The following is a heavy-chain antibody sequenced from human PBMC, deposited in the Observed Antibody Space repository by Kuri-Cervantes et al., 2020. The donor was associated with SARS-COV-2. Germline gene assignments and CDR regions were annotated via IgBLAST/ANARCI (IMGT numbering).Heavy chain of an antibody. V-gene: IGHV3-66*02. J-gene: IGHJ4*02. CDR1: GFTVSSNY. CDR2: IYSGGST. Sequence: GGSLRLSCAASGFTVSSNYMSWVRQAPGKGLEWVSVIYSGGSTYYADSVKGRSIISRDNSKNTLYLQMNSLRAEDTAVYYCARDLGTIQGRDYWGQGTLVTVSS. D-gene: IGHD1-1*01. CDR3: ARDLGTIQGRDY.